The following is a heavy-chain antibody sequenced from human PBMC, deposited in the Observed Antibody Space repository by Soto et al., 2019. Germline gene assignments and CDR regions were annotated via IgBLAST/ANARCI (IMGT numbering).Heavy chain of an antibody. Sequence: KPSETLSLTCTVSGGSISSSSYYWGWIRQPPGKGLEWIGSIYYSGSTYYNPSLKSRVTISVDTSKNQFSLKLSSVTAADTAVYYCARQISGELRYFDWLFLPYYFDYWGQGTLVTVSS. J-gene: IGHJ4*02. CDR1: GGSISSSSYY. CDR3: ARQISGELRYFDWLFLPYYFDY. D-gene: IGHD3-9*01. CDR2: IYYSGST. V-gene: IGHV4-39*01.